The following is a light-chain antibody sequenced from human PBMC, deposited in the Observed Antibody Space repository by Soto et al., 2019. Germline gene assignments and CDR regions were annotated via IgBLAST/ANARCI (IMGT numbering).Light chain of an antibody. Sequence: EILLTHFPDTLSFSPSQIANLSCRAAPSVGTRLAWYQHKTGQAPRLLISDASSRATGIPDRFTGSGSETSFTLTISRLEPEDFAPYYCQHYRSGHPINFGRGTRLEIK. CDR3: QHYRSGHPIN. J-gene: IGKJ5*01. V-gene: IGKV3-20*01. CDR1: PSVGTR. CDR2: DAS.